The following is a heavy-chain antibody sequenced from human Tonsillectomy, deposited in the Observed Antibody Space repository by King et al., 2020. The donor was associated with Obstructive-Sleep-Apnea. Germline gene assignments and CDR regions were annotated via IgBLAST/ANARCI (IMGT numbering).Heavy chain of an antibody. V-gene: IGHV1-2*02. J-gene: IGHJ4*02. CDR1: GYTVTVYY. CDR2: INPNSGGT. Sequence: QLVQSGAEVKKPGASGRVSCKASGYTVTVYYMHWVRHAPGQGLELMGWINPNSGGTDYAQNFQGRVTMTRDTSISKAYMELSSLRSDDTAVYYCARDAAAYLYRRSNYFDYWGQGTLVTVSS. CDR3: ARDAAAYLYRRSNYFDY. D-gene: IGHD6-13*01.